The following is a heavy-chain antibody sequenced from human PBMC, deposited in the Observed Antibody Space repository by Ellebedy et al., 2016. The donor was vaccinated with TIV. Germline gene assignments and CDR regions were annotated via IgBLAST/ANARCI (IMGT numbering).Heavy chain of an antibody. CDR2: IFYSGTT. V-gene: IGHV4-39*02. D-gene: IGHD3/OR15-3a*01. CDR1: GGSLSRSDYY. Sequence: PSETLSLTCTVSGGSLSRSDYYWGWIRQPPGKGLEWLGSIFYSGTTYYNPSLKSRVTISLDTSKNHFSLKLRSTTAADTAAYYCARQGPDGPFDYWGQGTLVTVS. J-gene: IGHJ4*02. CDR3: ARQGPDGPFDY.